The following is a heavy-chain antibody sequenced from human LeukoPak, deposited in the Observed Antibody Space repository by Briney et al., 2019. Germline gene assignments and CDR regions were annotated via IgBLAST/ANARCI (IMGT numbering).Heavy chain of an antibody. V-gene: IGHV4-59*01. CDR1: DGSINTYD. Sequence: SETLSLTCTVSDGSINTYDWSWIRQPPGKGLEWIGYIYYSGSTIYNPSLKSRGTISLDTSRNQFSLKLNSATAADTAVYYCAGEHRGGYRFDYWGQGPLVTVSS. CDR2: IYYSGST. CDR3: AGEHRGGYRFDY. J-gene: IGHJ4*02. D-gene: IGHD3-22*01.